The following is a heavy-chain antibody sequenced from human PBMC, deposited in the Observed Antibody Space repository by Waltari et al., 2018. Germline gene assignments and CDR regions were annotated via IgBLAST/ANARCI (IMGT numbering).Heavy chain of an antibody. CDR1: GFTFSSYW. V-gene: IGHV4-59*06. CDR2: IYYGGST. CDR3: ATKGHIPGYFDY. D-gene: IGHD2-21*01. J-gene: IGHJ4*02. Sequence: VQLVESGGGLVQPGGSLRLSCAASGFTFSSYWMSWVRQAPGKGLEWIGYIYYGGSTYYTPALKSRVTISVDTSKNQFSLKLSSVTAADTAVYYCATKGHIPGYFDYWCQGTLVTVSS.